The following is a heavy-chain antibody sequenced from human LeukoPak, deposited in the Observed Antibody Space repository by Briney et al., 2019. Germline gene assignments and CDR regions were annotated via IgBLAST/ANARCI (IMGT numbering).Heavy chain of an antibody. V-gene: IGHV1-69*05. CDR3: ARLKGSILTGYWFDP. CDR2: IIPIFGTA. CDR1: GGTFSSYA. D-gene: IGHD3-9*01. Sequence: SVKVSCKASGGTFSSYAISWVRQAPGQGLEWMGGIIPIFGTANYAQTFQGRVTITTDESTSTAYMELSSLRSEDTAVYYCARLKGSILTGYWFDPWGQGTLVTVSS. J-gene: IGHJ5*02.